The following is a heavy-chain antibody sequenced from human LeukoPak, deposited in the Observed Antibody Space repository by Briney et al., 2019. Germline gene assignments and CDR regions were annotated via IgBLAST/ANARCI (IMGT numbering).Heavy chain of an antibody. CDR3: ARPPGDSNYEYDFDY. V-gene: IGHV5-51*01. J-gene: IGHJ4*02. D-gene: IGHD4-11*01. CDR1: CYSFTSYL. Sequence: HGASLKSSCKGSCYSFTSYLLGWVRPLPGRGLWWRGINYPGDSDPRYSPSFQGQVTISADKSISTAYLQWSSLKASDTAMYYCARPPGDSNYEYDFDYWGQGTLVTVSS. CDR2: NYPGDSDP.